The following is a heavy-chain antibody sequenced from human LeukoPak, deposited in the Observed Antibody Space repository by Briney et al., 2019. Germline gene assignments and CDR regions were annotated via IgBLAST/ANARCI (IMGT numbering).Heavy chain of an antibody. Sequence: ASVKVSCQSSGDNFAPFAINWVRQAPGRGLEWMGRIIPAIDLTSYAQTRVIITADKSTNTTFMELTGLRPDDTAMYYCARRTGHVDDALDIWGQGTLVTVSS. CDR1: GDNFAPFA. CDR2: IIPAIDLT. CDR3: ARRTGHVDDALDI. D-gene: IGHD3/OR15-3a*01. J-gene: IGHJ3*02. V-gene: IGHV1-69*04.